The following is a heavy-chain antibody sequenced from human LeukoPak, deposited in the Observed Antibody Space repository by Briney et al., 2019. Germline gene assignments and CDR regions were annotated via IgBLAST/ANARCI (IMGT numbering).Heavy chain of an antibody. Sequence: PSETLSLTCVVYGGSFSGYYWSWIRQPPGKGLEWIGSIYYSGSTYYNPSLKSRVTISVDTSKNQFSLKLSSVTAADTAVYYCARHFPYGGELLNYFDYWGQGTLVTVSS. CDR2: IYYSGST. D-gene: IGHD1-26*01. J-gene: IGHJ4*02. CDR3: ARHFPYGGELLNYFDY. V-gene: IGHV4-34*01. CDR1: GGSFSGYY.